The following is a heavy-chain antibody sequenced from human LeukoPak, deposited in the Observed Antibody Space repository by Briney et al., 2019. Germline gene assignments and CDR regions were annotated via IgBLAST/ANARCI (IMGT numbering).Heavy chain of an antibody. Sequence: RGASVKVSCKASGYTFTGYYMHWVRQAPGQGLEWMGWINPNSGGTNYAQKFQGWVTMTRDTSISTAYMELSRLRSDGTAVYYCARECGYCSSTSCFNWFDPWGQGTLVTVSS. CDR3: ARECGYCSSTSCFNWFDP. CDR2: INPNSGGT. D-gene: IGHD2-2*01. CDR1: GYTFTGYY. V-gene: IGHV1-2*04. J-gene: IGHJ5*02.